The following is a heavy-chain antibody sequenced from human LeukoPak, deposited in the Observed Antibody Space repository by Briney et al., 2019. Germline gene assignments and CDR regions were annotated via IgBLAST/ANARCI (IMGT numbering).Heavy chain of an antibody. J-gene: IGHJ4*02. D-gene: IGHD4-17*01. CDR3: ARDENYGIFFNVDY. CDR1: GYSFVLYG. Sequence: GASVKVSCKASGYSFVLYGISWVRQAPGEGPEWMGWISGSTGDTNYAQKFQGRVTMTADTSSSTAYMELRSLRSDDTAIYYCARDENYGIFFNVDYSGQGTLVTVSS. CDR2: ISGSTGDT. V-gene: IGHV1-18*01.